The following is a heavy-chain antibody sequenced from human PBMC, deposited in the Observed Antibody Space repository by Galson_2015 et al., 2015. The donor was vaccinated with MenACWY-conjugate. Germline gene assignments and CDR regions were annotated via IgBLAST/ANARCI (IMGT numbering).Heavy chain of an antibody. CDR1: GFTFNNYW. J-gene: IGHJ4*02. CDR2: IKADGSFS. V-gene: IGHV3-74*01. D-gene: IGHD1-1*01. CDR3: ARDNNWSFGS. Sequence: SLRLSCAASGFTFNNYWMHWVRQPPGKGLEWISYIKADGSFSNYADSVKGRFTISTDNAKNMVYLQMDGLGDEDTAVYSCARDNNWSFGSWGQGTLVTVSS.